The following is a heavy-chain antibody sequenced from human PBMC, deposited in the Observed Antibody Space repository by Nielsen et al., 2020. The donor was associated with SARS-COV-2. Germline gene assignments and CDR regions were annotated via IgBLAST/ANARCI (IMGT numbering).Heavy chain of an antibody. J-gene: IGHJ6*03. CDR2: IWYDGSNK. Sequence: GGSLRLSCAASGFTFSSYGMHWVRQAPGKGLEWVAVIWYDGSNKYYADSVKGRFTISRDNSKNTLYLQMNSLRAEDTAVYYCANLAYKDRAMIRGSNMDVWGKGTTVTVSS. V-gene: IGHV3-30*02. CDR1: GFTFSSYG. CDR3: ANLAYKDRAMIRGSNMDV. D-gene: IGHD3-10*01.